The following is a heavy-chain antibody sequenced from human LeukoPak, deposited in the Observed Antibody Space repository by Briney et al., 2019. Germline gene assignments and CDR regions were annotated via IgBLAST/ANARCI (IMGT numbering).Heavy chain of an antibody. V-gene: IGHV3-23*01. Sequence: GSLRLSCAASGFTFNTYAMSWVRQAPGKGLEWVSTIRGSDGYTYYADSVKGRFTISRDNSNNALYLQMNSLRAEDTAVFYCAKGRLDPNLVLDHWGQGTLVTVSS. J-gene: IGHJ4*02. CDR2: IRGSDGYT. CDR1: GFTFNTYA. D-gene: IGHD2-8*02. CDR3: AKGRLDPNLVLDH.